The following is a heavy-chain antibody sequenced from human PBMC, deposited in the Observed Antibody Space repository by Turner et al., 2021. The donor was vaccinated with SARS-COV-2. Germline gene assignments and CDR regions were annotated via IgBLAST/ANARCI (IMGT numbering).Heavy chain of an antibody. CDR3: ATEMATISRYYYYGMDV. CDR1: GGSISSSSYY. V-gene: IGHV4-39*02. J-gene: IGHJ6*02. CDR2: IYYSRST. D-gene: IGHD5-12*01. Sequence: QLQLQESGPGLVKPSETLSLTCTVSGGSISSSSYYWGWIRQPPGKGLEWIGSIYYSRSTYYNPSLKSRVTISVDTSKNQFSLKLSSVTAADTAVYYCATEMATISRYYYYGMDVWGQGTTVTVSS.